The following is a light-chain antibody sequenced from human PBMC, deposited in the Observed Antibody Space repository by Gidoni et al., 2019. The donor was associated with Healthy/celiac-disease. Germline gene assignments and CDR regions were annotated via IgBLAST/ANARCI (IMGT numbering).Light chain of an antibody. CDR1: QSISSC. Sequence: DIQMTPSPSNPSATVGDRVTITCRASQSISSCLAWYQQKPGKAHKLLIYKASSLESGVPSRFSGSGSGTEFTLTISSLQPDDFATYYCQQYNSYSPWTFGQGTKVEIK. J-gene: IGKJ1*01. CDR3: QQYNSYSPWT. V-gene: IGKV1-5*03. CDR2: KAS.